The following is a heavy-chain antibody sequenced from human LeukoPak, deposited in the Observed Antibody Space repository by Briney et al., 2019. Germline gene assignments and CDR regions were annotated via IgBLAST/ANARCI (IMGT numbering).Heavy chain of an antibody. Sequence: GGSLRLSCAASGFTFSNYAMSWVRQAPGKGLEWVSSISSSSAYIYYADSVMGRFTISRDNAKNSLYLQMNSLRAEDTAVYYCARAPGHMGFFDYWGQGSLVTVSS. CDR2: ISSSSAYI. D-gene: IGHD2-21*01. V-gene: IGHV3-21*01. CDR1: GFTFSNYA. J-gene: IGHJ4*02. CDR3: ARAPGHMGFFDY.